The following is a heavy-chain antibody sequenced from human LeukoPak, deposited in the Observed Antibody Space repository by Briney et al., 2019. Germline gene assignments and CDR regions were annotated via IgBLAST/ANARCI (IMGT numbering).Heavy chain of an antibody. CDR1: GYTFTSYD. CDR3: ARGNYDFWSGYLNWFDP. Sequence: ASVKVSRKASGYTFTSYDINWVRQATGQGLEWMGWMNPNSGNTGYAQKFQGRVTITRNTSISTAYMELSSLRSEDTAVYYCARGNYDFWSGYLNWFDPWGQGTLVTVSS. D-gene: IGHD3-3*01. V-gene: IGHV1-8*03. J-gene: IGHJ5*02. CDR2: MNPNSGNT.